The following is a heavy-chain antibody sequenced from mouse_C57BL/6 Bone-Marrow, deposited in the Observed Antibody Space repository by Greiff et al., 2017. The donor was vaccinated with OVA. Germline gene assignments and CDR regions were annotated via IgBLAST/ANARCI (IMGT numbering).Heavy chain of an antibody. Sequence: QVQLQQSGAELVMPGASVKLSCKASGYTFTSYWMHWVKQRPGQGLEWIGEIDPSDSYTNYNQKFKGESTLTVDKSSSTAYMQLSSLTSEDSAVYYCAIGWVAYWGQGTLVTVSA. CDR1: GYTFTSYW. CDR3: AIGWVAY. V-gene: IGHV1-69*01. J-gene: IGHJ3*01. CDR2: IDPSDSYT.